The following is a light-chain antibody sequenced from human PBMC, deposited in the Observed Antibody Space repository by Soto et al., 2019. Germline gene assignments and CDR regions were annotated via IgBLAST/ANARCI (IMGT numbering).Light chain of an antibody. V-gene: IGLV1-40*01. J-gene: IGLJ1*01. CDR1: SSNIGAGYD. CDR2: GTG. Sequence: QSVLTQPPSVSGAPGQRGTISCTGSSSNIGAGYDVHWYQQLPGTAPKLLIYGTGNRPSGVPDRFSGSKSGTSASLAITGLQAEDEADYYCQSYDSSLSGSEVFGTGTKVTVL. CDR3: QSYDSSLSGSEV.